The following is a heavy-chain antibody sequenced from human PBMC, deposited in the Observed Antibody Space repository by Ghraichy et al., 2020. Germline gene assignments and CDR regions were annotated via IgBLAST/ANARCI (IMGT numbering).Heavy chain of an antibody. V-gene: IGHV4-39*02. Sequence: SETLSLTCTVSGGSISSSSYYWGWIRQPPGKGLEWIGTIYYSGSTYFNPSLRSRVTISVDTSKNQFSLKLSSVTAADTAVYYCAREGVECGGDCYLWDYWGQGTLVTVSS. CDR2: IYYSGST. D-gene: IGHD2-21*02. CDR3: AREGVECGGDCYLWDY. J-gene: IGHJ4*02. CDR1: GGSISSSSYY.